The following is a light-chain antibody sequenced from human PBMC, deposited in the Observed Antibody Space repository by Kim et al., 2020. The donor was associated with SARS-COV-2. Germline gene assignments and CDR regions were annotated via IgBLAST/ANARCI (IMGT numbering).Light chain of an antibody. CDR3: SSYTISATWV. CDR2: DVT. Sequence: QSVLTQPASVSGSPGQSITISCTGTNTDIGRYDYVSWYQQHPGKAPKLILYDVTNRPSGISDRFSGSKSGNTASLTISGLQAEDEATYYCSSYTISATWVFGAGARLTVL. CDR1: NTDIGRYDY. J-gene: IGLJ3*02. V-gene: IGLV2-14*03.